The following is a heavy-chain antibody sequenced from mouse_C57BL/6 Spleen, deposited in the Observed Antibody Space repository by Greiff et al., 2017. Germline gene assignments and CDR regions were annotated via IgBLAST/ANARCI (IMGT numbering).Heavy chain of an antibody. D-gene: IGHD1-1*01. CDR2: ISSGGSYT. V-gene: IGHV5-6*02. CDR3: ARQAYYGSLDY. Sequence: EVKLVESGGDLVKPGGSLKLSCAASGFTFSSYGMSWVRQTPDKRLEWVATISSGGSYTYYPDSVKGRFTISRDNAKNTLYLQMSSLKSEDTAMYYCARQAYYGSLDYWGQGTTLTVSS. J-gene: IGHJ2*01. CDR1: GFTFSSYG.